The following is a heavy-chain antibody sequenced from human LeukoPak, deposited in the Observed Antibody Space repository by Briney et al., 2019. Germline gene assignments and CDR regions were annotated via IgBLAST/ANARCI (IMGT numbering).Heavy chain of an antibody. CDR2: IRYDGSNK. J-gene: IGHJ1*01. V-gene: IGHV3-30*02. D-gene: IGHD2-15*01. CDR3: AKDQNLFVVVVAATFQH. Sequence: GGSLRLSCAASGFTFNSYGMHWVRQAPGKGLEWVAFIRYDGSNKYYADSVKGRFTISRDNSKNTLYLQMNSLRAEDTAVYCCAKDQNLFVVVVAATFQHWGQGTLVTVSS. CDR1: GFTFNSYG.